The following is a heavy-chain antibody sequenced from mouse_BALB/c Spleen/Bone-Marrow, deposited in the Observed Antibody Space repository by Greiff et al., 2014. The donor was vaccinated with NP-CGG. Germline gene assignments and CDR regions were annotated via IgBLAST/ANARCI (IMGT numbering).Heavy chain of an antibody. Sequence: EVKVIESGGDLVEPGGSLKLSCAASGFTFSSYGMSWVRQTPDKRLEWVATVGGGDSYTYYPDFVKGRFTISGDIAKNTLYLHMSSLKSEDTAMYYCAFITAIAYWGQGTLVTVSA. CDR2: VGGGDSYT. V-gene: IGHV5-6*01. CDR3: AFITAIAY. J-gene: IGHJ3*01. CDR1: GFTFSSYG. D-gene: IGHD1-1*01.